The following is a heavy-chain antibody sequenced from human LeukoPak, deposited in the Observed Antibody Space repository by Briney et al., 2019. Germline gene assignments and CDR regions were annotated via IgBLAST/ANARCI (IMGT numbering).Heavy chain of an antibody. D-gene: IGHD6-6*01. Sequence: SETLSLTCTVSGXSISSYYWSWIRQPPGKGLEWIGYIYYSGSTNYNPSLKSRVTISVDTSKNQFSLKLSSVTAADTAVYYCARGAARRSEYFQHWGQGTLVTVSS. CDR2: IYYSGST. J-gene: IGHJ1*01. CDR3: ARGAARRSEYFQH. V-gene: IGHV4-59*01. CDR1: GXSISSYY.